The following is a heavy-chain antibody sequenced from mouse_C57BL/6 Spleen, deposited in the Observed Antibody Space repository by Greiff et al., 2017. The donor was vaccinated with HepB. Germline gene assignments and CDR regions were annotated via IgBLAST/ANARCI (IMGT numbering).Heavy chain of an antibody. D-gene: IGHD2-5*01. CDR1: GYSFTDYN. CDR3: ARTYYSNIAYYFDY. V-gene: IGHV1-39*01. J-gene: IGHJ2*01. CDR2: INPNYGTT. Sequence: VQLKQSGPELVKPGASVKISCKASGYSFTDYNMNWVKQSNGKSLEWIGVINPNYGTTSYNQKFKGKATLTGDQSSSTAYMQLNSLTSEDSAVYYCARTYYSNIAYYFDYWGQGTTLTVSS.